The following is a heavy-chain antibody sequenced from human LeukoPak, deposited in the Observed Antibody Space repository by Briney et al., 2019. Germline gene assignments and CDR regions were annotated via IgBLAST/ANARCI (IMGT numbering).Heavy chain of an antibody. CDR1: GFTFSNYW. Sequence: GGSLGLSCAASGFTFSNYWMTWVRQAPGKGLEWAANIRQDGSEKYYVASVKGRFTISRDNAKNSLYLQMNSLRAEDTARYYCAAFTDPGYWGQGTLVTVSS. V-gene: IGHV3-7*03. J-gene: IGHJ4*02. CDR3: AAFTDPGY. D-gene: IGHD3-3*02. CDR2: IRQDGSEK.